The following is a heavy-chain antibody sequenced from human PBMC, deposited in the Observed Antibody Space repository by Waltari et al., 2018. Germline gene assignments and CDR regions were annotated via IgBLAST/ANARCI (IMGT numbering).Heavy chain of an antibody. Sequence: QVQLQQWGAGLLKPSETLSLTCAVYGGSFSGYYWSWIRQPPGKGLEWIGEINHSGSTNYNPSLKSRVTISVDTSKNQFSLKLSSVTAADTAVYYCARGVRIFGVVIIPSWFDPWGQGTLVTVSS. CDR1: GGSFSGYY. J-gene: IGHJ5*02. V-gene: IGHV4-34*01. CDR2: INHSGST. D-gene: IGHD3-3*01. CDR3: ARGVRIFGVVIIPSWFDP.